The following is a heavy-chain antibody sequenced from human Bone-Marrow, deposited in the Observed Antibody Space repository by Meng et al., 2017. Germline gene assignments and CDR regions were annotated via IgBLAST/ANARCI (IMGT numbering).Heavy chain of an antibody. CDR2: IIPIFGTA. Sequence: SVKVSCKASGGTFSSYAISWVRQAPGQGLEWMGGIIPIFGTANYAQKFQGRVTITADESTSTAYMELRSLRSDDTAVYYCARETGIGMYSSSWPLDYWGQGTLVTVSS. CDR3: ARETGIGMYSSSWPLDY. CDR1: GGTFSSYA. D-gene: IGHD6-13*01. J-gene: IGHJ4*02. V-gene: IGHV1-69*13.